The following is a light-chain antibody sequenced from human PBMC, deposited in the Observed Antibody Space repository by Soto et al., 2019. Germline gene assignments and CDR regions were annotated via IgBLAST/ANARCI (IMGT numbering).Light chain of an antibody. CDR3: QQYCRSPIFN. V-gene: IGKV3-20*01. J-gene: IGKJ3*01. Sequence: EIVRTQAPGTLSFSPGERATLSGRASQSGSSNYLAWYHQKPGQAPRLLIYGATNRATSIPDRFSGSVSGADFILTISRLEPEDFAVYYCQQYCRSPIFNFGPGTNVAI. CDR2: GAT. CDR1: QSGSSNY.